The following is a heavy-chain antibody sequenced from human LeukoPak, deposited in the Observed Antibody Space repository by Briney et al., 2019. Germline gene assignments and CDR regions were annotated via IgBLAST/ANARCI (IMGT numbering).Heavy chain of an antibody. CDR1: GGSISSSRDY. CDR2: IYYNGRT. D-gene: IGHD2-21*02. Sequence: SETLSLTCSVSGGSISSSRDYWGWMRQPPGKGLEWIGNIYYNGRTYYNPSLKCRVAVSVDTSKNQCSLSLSSVTAADTAVYFCARHEGCGDNCFYGGDVWGQGTTVTVSS. V-gene: IGHV4-39*01. J-gene: IGHJ6*02. CDR3: ARHEGCGDNCFYGGDV.